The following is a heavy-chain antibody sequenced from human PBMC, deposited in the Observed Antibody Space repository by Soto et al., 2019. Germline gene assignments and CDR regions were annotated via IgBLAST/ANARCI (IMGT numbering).Heavy chain of an antibody. V-gene: IGHV1-69*13. Sequence: SVKFSCKASGGTFSSYAISWVRQAPGQGLEWMGGIIPIFGTANYAQKFQGRVTITADESTSTAYMELSSLRSEDTAVYYCAGGSYPDFRAYGSGSYAHYYGMEVWGKGTKVTVS. CDR2: IIPIFGTA. CDR3: AGGSYPDFRAYGSGSYAHYYGMEV. CDR1: GGTFSSYA. D-gene: IGHD3-10*01. J-gene: IGHJ6*04.